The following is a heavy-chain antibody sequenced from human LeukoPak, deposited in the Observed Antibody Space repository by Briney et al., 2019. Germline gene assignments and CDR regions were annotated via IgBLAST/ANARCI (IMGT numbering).Heavy chain of an antibody. CDR1: GFTFSDYY. CDR3: TRGSDILTGYRTPYYFDY. J-gene: IGHJ4*02. Sequence: LRLSCAASGFTFSDYYMSWIRQAPGKGLEWIGSIYRTGSTNYNPSLKSRVTISLDTSKNQFSLKVSSVTAADTAVYYCTRGSDILTGYRTPYYFDYWGRGTLVTVSS. D-gene: IGHD3-9*01. V-gene: IGHV4-38-2*01. CDR2: IYRTGST.